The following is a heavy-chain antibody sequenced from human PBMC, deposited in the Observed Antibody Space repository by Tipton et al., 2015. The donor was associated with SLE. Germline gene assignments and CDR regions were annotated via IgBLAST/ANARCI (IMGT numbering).Heavy chain of an antibody. CDR2: INHSGST. D-gene: IGHD2-2*01. CDR1: GGSFSGYY. CDR3: ARGERSSMPDY. J-gene: IGHJ4*02. V-gene: IGHV4-34*01. Sequence: TLSLTCAVYGGSFSGYYWSWIRQPPGKGLEWIGEINHSGSTNYNPSLKSRVTISVDTSKNQFSLKLSSVTAADTAVYYCARGERSSMPDYWGQGTLVTVSS.